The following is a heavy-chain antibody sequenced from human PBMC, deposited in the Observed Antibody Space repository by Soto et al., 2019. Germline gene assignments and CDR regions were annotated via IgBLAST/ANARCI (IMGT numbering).Heavy chain of an antibody. D-gene: IGHD3-10*01. CDR1: GDSISVYY. V-gene: IGHV4-59*01. J-gene: IGHJ4*02. CDR3: ATRPPGDTWVPYFDY. Sequence: SETLSLTCTVSGDSISVYYWSWIRQPPGKGLEWIGYIFGGGTTNYESSLKSRVIMSLDTSKNQFSLKLTSVTAGDSAMYYCATRPPGDTWVPYFDYWGQGILVTVSS. CDR2: IFGGGTT.